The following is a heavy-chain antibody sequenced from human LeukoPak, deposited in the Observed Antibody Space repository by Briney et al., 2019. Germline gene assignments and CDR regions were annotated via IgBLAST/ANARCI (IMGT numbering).Heavy chain of an antibody. Sequence: SETLSLTCTVSGGSISTYYWSWIRQPAGKGLEWIGHIYTSGSTNYNPSLKSRVTMSVDTSKNQFSLKVTSVTAADTAMYYCARDRLYEDFDYWGQGTQVIVSS. CDR1: GGSISTYY. D-gene: IGHD3-16*01. V-gene: IGHV4-4*07. CDR3: ARDRLYEDFDY. J-gene: IGHJ4*02. CDR2: IYTSGST.